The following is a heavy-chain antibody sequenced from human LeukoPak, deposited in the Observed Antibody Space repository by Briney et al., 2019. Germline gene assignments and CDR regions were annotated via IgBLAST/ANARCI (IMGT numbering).Heavy chain of an antibody. CDR2: IKPNSGDT. V-gene: IGHV1-2*02. CDR3: VRDRPNNWFDP. J-gene: IGHJ5*02. CDR1: GYTFTGYY. Sequence: ASVKVSCKASGYTFTGYYIHWVRQVPGQGLEWMGLIKPNSGDTNYAQTFQGRVTMTRDTSITTAYMELSRLRSDDTALYYCVRDRPNNWFDPWGQGTLVTVSS.